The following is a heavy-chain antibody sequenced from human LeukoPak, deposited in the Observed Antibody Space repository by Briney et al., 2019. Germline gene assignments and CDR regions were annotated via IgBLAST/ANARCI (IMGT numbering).Heavy chain of an antibody. CDR3: AKGSREWEVLDAFDI. Sequence: GGSLRLSCAASGFTFSSYWMSWVRQAPGKGLEWVSGISGSGARRDYADSVKGRFTISRDNAKNTLYLQMNSLRAEDTAVYYCAKGSREWEVLDAFDIWGQGTMVTVSS. J-gene: IGHJ3*02. CDR2: ISGSGARR. V-gene: IGHV3-23*01. CDR1: GFTFSSYW. D-gene: IGHD1-26*01.